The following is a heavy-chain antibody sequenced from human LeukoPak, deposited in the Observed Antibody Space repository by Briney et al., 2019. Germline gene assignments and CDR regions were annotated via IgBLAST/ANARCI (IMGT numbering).Heavy chain of an antibody. V-gene: IGHV1-18*01. CDR3: ARLYYDASGFSLLDY. CDR2: ISAYNGNT. J-gene: IGHJ4*02. CDR1: GYTFTSYG. Sequence: ASVKVSCKASGYTFTSYGISWVRQAPGQGLEWMGWISAYNGNTNYAQKLQGRVTMTTDTSTSTAYMELRSLRSDDTAVYYCARLYYDASGFSLLDYWGQGTQVTVSS. D-gene: IGHD2-8*01.